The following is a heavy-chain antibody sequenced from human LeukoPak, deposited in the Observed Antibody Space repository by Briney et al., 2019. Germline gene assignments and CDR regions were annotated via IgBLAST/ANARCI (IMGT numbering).Heavy chain of an antibody. CDR1: GYSISSGYY. D-gene: IGHD4-17*01. V-gene: IGHV4-38-2*02. CDR3: ARLDYGDFYYYYYMDV. CDR2: IYHSGST. J-gene: IGHJ6*03. Sequence: SETLSLTCTVSGYSISSGYYWGWIRQPPGKGLEWIGSIYHSGSTYYNPSLKSRVTISVDTSKNQFSLKLSYVTAADTAVYYCARLDYGDFYYYYYMDVWGKGTTVTVSS.